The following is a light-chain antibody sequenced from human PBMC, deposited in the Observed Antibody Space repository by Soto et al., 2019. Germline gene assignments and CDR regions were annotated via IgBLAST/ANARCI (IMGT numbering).Light chain of an antibody. CDR2: EVS. Sequence: QSALTQPASVSGSPGQSITISCTGTSSDVGGYNYVSWYQQHPGKAPKLMIYEVSNRPSGVSNRFSGSKSGNTASLTSSGLQAEDEDDYYCSSYTSSSTWVFGGGTKLTVL. CDR1: SSDVGGYNY. V-gene: IGLV2-14*01. CDR3: SSYTSSSTWV. J-gene: IGLJ3*02.